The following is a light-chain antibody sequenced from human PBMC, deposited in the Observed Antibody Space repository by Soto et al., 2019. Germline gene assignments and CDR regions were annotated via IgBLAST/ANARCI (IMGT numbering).Light chain of an antibody. Sequence: LTQPACVAGCPGQSITISCTGTSSDVGGYNYVSWYQQHPGKAPKLMIYDVSNRPSGVSNRFSGSKSGNTASLTISGLQAEDEADYYCSSYTSSSTLDNYVFGTGTKVTVL. CDR1: SSDVGGYNY. V-gene: IGLV2-14*01. CDR3: SSYTSSSTLDNYV. CDR2: DVS. J-gene: IGLJ1*01.